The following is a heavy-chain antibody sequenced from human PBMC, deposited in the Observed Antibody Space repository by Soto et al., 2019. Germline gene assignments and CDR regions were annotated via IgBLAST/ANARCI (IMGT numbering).Heavy chain of an antibody. V-gene: IGHV4-59*01. CDR2: IYYSGST. CDR3: ARVSRYSSSWRYDAFDI. J-gene: IGHJ3*02. D-gene: IGHD6-13*01. Sequence: SETLSLTCTVSGGSISSYYWSWIRQPPGKGLEWIGYIYYSGSTNYNPSLKSRVTISVDTSKNQFSLKLSSVTAADTAVYYCARVSRYSSSWRYDAFDIWGQGXMVTVSS. CDR1: GGSISSYY.